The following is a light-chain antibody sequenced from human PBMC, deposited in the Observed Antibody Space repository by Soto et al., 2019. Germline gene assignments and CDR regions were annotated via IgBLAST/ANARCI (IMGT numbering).Light chain of an antibody. V-gene: IGLV7-46*01. CDR1: TGFVTNGLN. J-gene: IGLJ1*01. CDR2: DTT. CDR3: LLSYNGPYV. Sequence: QAVVTQAPSLSVSPGGTVILTCGSSTGFVTNGLNPYWFQQKPGQAPRTLIYDTTNRHSWTPARFSGSLLGGKAALTLSGAQPEDEAEYYCLLSYNGPYVFGTGTKVTVL.